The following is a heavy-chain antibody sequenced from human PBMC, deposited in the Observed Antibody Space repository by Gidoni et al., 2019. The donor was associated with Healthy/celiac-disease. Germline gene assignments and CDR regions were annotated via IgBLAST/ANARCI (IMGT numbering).Heavy chain of an antibody. CDR2: INSDGSST. CDR3: ASGGGSGSYYTTDY. V-gene: IGHV3-74*01. CDR1: GFPFSSYW. Sequence: EVQLVESGGGLVQPGGSLRLSFAASGFPFSSYWMHWVRQAQGKGLVWVSRINSDGSSTSYADSGKGRFTISRDNAKNTLYLQMNSLRAEDTAVYYCASGGGSGSYYTTDYWGQGTLVTVSS. J-gene: IGHJ4*02. D-gene: IGHD3-10*01.